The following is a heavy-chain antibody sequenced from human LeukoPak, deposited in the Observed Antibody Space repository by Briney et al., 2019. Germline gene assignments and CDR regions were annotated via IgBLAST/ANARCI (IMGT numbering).Heavy chain of an antibody. CDR1: GFTFSSYR. J-gene: IGHJ6*03. CDR2: IGTTSTV. D-gene: IGHD2-8*01. CDR3: ARRGVDSYYYYMDV. Sequence: GGSLRLSCVASGFTFSSYRMNWVRQSAEKGLEWIAFIGTTSTVYYADSVKGRFTVSRDDAKNSLYLQMNGLTVEDTAVYYCARRGVDSYYYYMDVWGKGTTVIVSS. V-gene: IGHV3-48*01.